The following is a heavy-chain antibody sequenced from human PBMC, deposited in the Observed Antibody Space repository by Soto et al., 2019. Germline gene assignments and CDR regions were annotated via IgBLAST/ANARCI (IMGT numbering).Heavy chain of an antibody. J-gene: IGHJ4*02. D-gene: IGHD2-15*01. CDR1: GFTFSSYS. CDR2: ISSSSSYI. Sequence: EVQLVESGGGLVKPGGSLRLSCAASGFTFSSYSMNWVRQAPGKGLEWVSSISSSSSYIYYADSVKGRFTISRDNAKNSLYLQMNSLRAEDTAVYYCARDRLARYCSGGSCYSRWGQGTLVTVSS. CDR3: ARDRLARYCSGGSCYSR. V-gene: IGHV3-21*01.